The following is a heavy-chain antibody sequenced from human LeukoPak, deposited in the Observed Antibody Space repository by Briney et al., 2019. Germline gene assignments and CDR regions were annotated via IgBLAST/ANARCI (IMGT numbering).Heavy chain of an antibody. CDR1: GGTFSSYA. Sequence: ASVKVSCKASGGTFSSYAISWVRQAPGQGLEWMGGIIPIFGTANYAQKFQGRVTITADESTSTAYMELRSLRSDDTAVYYCAREGGIAVAGSGGSYNWFDPWGQGTLVTVSS. V-gene: IGHV1-69*13. J-gene: IGHJ5*02. CDR3: AREGGIAVAGSGGSYNWFDP. D-gene: IGHD6-19*01. CDR2: IIPIFGTA.